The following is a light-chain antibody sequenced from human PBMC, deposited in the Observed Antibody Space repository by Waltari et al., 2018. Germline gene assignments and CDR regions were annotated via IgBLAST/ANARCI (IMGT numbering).Light chain of an antibody. CDR1: QDILNY. CDR3: QQYSSFPLT. V-gene: IGKV1-16*01. CDR2: SAS. Sequence: DIQVTQSPSSLSASVGDRVTITYRASQDILNYLAWFQQKPGKPPKSLIYSASSMHRGVSDRFSGSGSGTEFTLTITSLQPEDVATYYCQQYSSFPLTFGPGTKVGIK. J-gene: IGKJ3*01.